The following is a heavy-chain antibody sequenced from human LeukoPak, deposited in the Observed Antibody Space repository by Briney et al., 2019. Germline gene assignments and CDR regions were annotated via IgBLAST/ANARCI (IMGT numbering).Heavy chain of an antibody. V-gene: IGHV1-8*01. J-gene: IGHJ4*02. CDR3: ARGLSGGRDC. CDR1: GYTFTTYA. CDR2: MNPNSGNT. Sequence: ASVKVSRTASGYTFTTYAFNWARQATGQGLEWMGWMNPNSGNTGYAQKFQGRVTMTRNTSISTAYMELSGLRSEDTAVYYCARGLSGGRDCWGQGTLVTVSS. D-gene: IGHD2-15*01.